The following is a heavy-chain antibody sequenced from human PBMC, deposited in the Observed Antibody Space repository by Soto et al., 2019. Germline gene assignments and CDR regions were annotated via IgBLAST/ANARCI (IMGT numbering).Heavy chain of an antibody. Sequence: EVQLVESGGGLIKPGGSLRLSCAASGFTFSSYSMNWVRQAPGKGLEWVSSISSSSSYIYYADSVKGRFTISRDNAKNSLYLQMNSLRAEDTAVYYCAREGIAAAGTSDYGMDVWGQGTTVTVSS. CDR1: GFTFSSYS. D-gene: IGHD6-13*01. V-gene: IGHV3-21*01. CDR3: AREGIAAAGTSDYGMDV. CDR2: ISSSSSYI. J-gene: IGHJ6*02.